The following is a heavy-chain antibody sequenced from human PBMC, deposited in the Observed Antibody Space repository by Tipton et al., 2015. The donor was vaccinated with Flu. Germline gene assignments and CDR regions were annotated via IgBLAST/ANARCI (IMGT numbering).Heavy chain of an antibody. V-gene: IGHV1-2*02. D-gene: IGHD1-14*01. J-gene: IGHJ5*01. CDR1: GYTFSDYF. CDR2: INPNSDGT. CDR3: ARDPNFPDTTWFDS. Sequence: QSGAEVKKPGASVKVSCKTSGYTFSDYFIHWVRQAPGQGFEWMGWINPNSDGTNYAQNFQGRVTMTRDTSINTVYMELSRLTSDDTAVYYCARDPNFPDTTWFDSWGQGILVTVSS.